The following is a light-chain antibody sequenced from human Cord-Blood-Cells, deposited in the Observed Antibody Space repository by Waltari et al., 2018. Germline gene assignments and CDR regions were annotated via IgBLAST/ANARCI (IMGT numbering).Light chain of an antibody. V-gene: IGKV3-11*01. CDR1: QSVSSY. CDR3: HKRSNWLT. Sequence: EIVLTQSPATLSLSPGERATHSCRASQSVSSYLAWYQQKPGQAPRLLTYDSSNRATGIPGRFSGSASCTDFTRTIHRLETAAYAVYYCHKRSNWLTFGGGTKVEIK. CDR2: DSS. J-gene: IGKJ4*01.